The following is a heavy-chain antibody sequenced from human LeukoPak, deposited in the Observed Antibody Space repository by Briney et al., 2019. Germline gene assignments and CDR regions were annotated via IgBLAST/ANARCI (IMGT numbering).Heavy chain of an antibody. V-gene: IGHV4-59*12. Sequence: SETLSLTCTVSGGSISGYYWSWIRKPPGKGMEWIGYIPYSGSTTYNPSLKSRVTISLDMSRNQFSLRLTSVTAADTARYYCARAPAGPPYYYMDVWGKGTTVTVSS. CDR2: IPYSGST. CDR3: ARAPAGPPYYYMDV. J-gene: IGHJ6*03. CDR1: GGSISGYY.